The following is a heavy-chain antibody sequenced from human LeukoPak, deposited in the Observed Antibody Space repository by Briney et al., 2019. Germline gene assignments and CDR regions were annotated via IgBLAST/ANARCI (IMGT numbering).Heavy chain of an antibody. CDR2: IYYSGST. D-gene: IGHD6-13*01. J-gene: IGHJ2*01. Sequence: SETLSLTCRVSGGSISSYYWSWIRQHPGKALEWIGYIYYSGSTNYNPSLQSRVTISVDTSKKQFSLKLTSVTAADTAIYYCARAGSSWYYWYFDLWGRGTLVTVSS. CDR3: ARAGSSWYYWYFDL. CDR1: GGSISSYY. V-gene: IGHV4-59*01.